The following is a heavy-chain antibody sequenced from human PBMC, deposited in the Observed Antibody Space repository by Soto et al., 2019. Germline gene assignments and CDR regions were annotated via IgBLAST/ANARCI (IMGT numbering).Heavy chain of an antibody. Sequence: QLQLQESGSGLVKPSQTLSLTCAVSGGSISSGGYSWSWIRQPPGKGLEWIGYIYHSGSTYYNPSLQSRVTISVDRSKNQCSLKLSSVTAADTAVYYCARGPPVVAATYDYYGMDVWGQGTTVTVSS. J-gene: IGHJ6*02. CDR2: IYHSGST. V-gene: IGHV4-30-2*01. D-gene: IGHD2-15*01. CDR1: GGSISSGGYS. CDR3: ARGPPVVAATYDYYGMDV.